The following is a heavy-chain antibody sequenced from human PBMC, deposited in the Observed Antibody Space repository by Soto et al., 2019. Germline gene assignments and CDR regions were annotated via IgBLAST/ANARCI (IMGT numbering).Heavy chain of an antibody. D-gene: IGHD6-13*01. J-gene: IGHJ6*03. Sequence: GGSLRLSCAASGFTFDDYAMHWVRQAPGKGLEWVSGISWNSGSIGYADSVKGRFTISRDNAKNSLYLQMNSLRAEDTVLYYCAKDKSVAAAGTYYMDVWGKGTTVTVSS. CDR1: GFTFDDYA. CDR3: AKDKSVAAAGTYYMDV. CDR2: ISWNSGSI. V-gene: IGHV3-9*01.